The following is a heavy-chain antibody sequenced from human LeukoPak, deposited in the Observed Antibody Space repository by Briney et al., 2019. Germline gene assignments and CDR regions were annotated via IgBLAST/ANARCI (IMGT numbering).Heavy chain of an antibody. J-gene: IGHJ5*02. CDR1: GGSISSYY. Sequence: SETLSLTCTVSGGSISSYYWSWIRQPPGKGLEWIGYIYYSGSTNYNPSLKSRVTISVDTSKNQFSLKLSSVAAADTAVYYCARGDRGFRGYYDSSGYYGWFDPWGQGTLVTVSS. CDR2: IYYSGST. D-gene: IGHD3-22*01. V-gene: IGHV4-59*01. CDR3: ARGDRGFRGYYDSSGYYGWFDP.